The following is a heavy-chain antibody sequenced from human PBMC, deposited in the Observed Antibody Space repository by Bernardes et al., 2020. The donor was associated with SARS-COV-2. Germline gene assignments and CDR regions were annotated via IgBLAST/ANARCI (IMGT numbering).Heavy chain of an antibody. V-gene: IGHV4-59*08. J-gene: IGHJ6*02. Sequence: SETLSLTCTVSGGSITYYYWTWIRQSPGKGLEWIGYIYYSGETNYNPSLKNRLTISRDTSTNQFSLNLKSVTAADTAVYYCARQLADAQGVGLDVWGQGTPVTVSS. D-gene: IGHD6-13*01. CDR3: ARQLADAQGVGLDV. CDR1: GGSITYYY. CDR2: IYYSGET.